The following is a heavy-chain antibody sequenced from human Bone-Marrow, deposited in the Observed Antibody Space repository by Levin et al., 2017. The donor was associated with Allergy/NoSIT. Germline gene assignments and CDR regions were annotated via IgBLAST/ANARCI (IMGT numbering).Heavy chain of an antibody. CDR1: GGSISSGSYS. Sequence: LRLSCAVSGGSISSGSYSWSWIRQPPGKGLEWIGYIYHSGSTYYNPSLKSRVTISVDRSKNNFSLKLSSVTAADTAVYYCARGPYYYDSSFNWFDPWGQGTLVTVSS. CDR3: ARGPYYYDSSFNWFDP. CDR2: IYHSGST. V-gene: IGHV4-30-2*01. D-gene: IGHD3-22*01. J-gene: IGHJ5*02.